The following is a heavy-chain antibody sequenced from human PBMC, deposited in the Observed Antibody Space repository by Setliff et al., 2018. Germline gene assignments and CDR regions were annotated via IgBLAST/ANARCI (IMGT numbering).Heavy chain of an antibody. CDR2: IIPIFGTA. J-gene: IGHJ4*02. D-gene: IGHD3-3*01. Sequence: SVKVSCKASGGTFSSYAVSWVRQAPGQGLEWMGRIIPIFGTANYAQKFQGRVTITADKSTSTAYMELSSLRSEDTAVYYCARELPRTIFGVVIDYWGQGTLVTVSS. CDR1: GGTFSSYA. V-gene: IGHV1-69*06. CDR3: ARELPRTIFGVVIDY.